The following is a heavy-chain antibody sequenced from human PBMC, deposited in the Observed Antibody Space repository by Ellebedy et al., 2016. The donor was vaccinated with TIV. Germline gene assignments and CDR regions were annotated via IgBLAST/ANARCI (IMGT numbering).Heavy chain of an antibody. V-gene: IGHV4-61*01. CDR3: ARFSYGDYVKWFDP. D-gene: IGHD4-17*01. Sequence: MPSETLSLTCSVSGGSVRSDSYYWSWIRQPPGKGLEWIGNIDYSGSINYNPSLKSRVSISIDTSKNQFSLKLSSVTAADTAGYYCARFSYGDYVKWFDPWGQGTLVTVSS. CDR1: GGSVRSDSYY. J-gene: IGHJ5*02. CDR2: IDYSGSI.